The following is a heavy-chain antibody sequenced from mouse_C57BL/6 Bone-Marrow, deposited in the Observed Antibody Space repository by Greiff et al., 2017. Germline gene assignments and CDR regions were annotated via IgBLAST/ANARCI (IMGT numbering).Heavy chain of an antibody. J-gene: IGHJ3*01. Sequence: QVQLKQSGPELVKPGASVKISCKASGYAFSSSWMNWVKQRPGKGLEWIGRIYPGDGDTNYNGKFKGKATLTADKSSSTAYMQLSSLTSEDSAVYFCARGDYYGSSYGGGFAYWGQGTLVTVSA. CDR1: GYAFSSSW. CDR2: IYPGDGDT. CDR3: ARGDYYGSSYGGGFAY. V-gene: IGHV1-82*01. D-gene: IGHD1-1*01.